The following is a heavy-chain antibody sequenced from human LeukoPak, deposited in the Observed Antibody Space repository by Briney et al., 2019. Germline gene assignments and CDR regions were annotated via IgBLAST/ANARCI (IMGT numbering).Heavy chain of an antibody. CDR2: INPDSGGT. Sequence: ASVKVSCKASGYTFTGYYVHWVRQAPGQGLEWMGWINPDSGGTNYAQKFQGRVTMTRDTSISTAYMELSRLRSDDTAVYYCAREPGYGDYRDWYFDLWGRGTLVTVSS. J-gene: IGHJ2*01. CDR1: GYTFTGYY. D-gene: IGHD4-17*01. CDR3: AREPGYGDYRDWYFDL. V-gene: IGHV1-2*02.